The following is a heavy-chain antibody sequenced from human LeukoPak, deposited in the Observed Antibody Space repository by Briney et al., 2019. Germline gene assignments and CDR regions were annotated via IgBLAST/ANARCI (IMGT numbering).Heavy chain of an antibody. Sequence: GGSLRLSCAGSGFIFSNYEMNWVRQAPGKGLEWVSYISSTGSDIYYADSVKGRFTISRDNAENSLYLQMNSLRAEDTAVYYCARGGDGYLYYLDYWGQGTLVTVSS. CDR3: ARGGDGYLYYLDY. J-gene: IGHJ4*02. CDR1: GFIFSNYE. CDR2: ISSTGSDI. V-gene: IGHV3-48*03. D-gene: IGHD5-24*01.